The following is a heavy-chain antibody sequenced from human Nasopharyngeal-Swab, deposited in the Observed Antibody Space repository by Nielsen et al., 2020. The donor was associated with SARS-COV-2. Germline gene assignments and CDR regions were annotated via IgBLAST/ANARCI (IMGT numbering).Heavy chain of an antibody. D-gene: IGHD2-21*01. Sequence: SETLSLTCTVSGGSISSYSWSWIRQPPGKGLEWIGYIYYSGSTNYNPSLKSRVTISVDTSKNQFSLKLSSVTAADTAVYYCAGVVVPSGSFDYWGQGTLVTVSS. J-gene: IGHJ4*02. CDR1: GGSISSYS. CDR2: IYYSGST. V-gene: IGHV4-59*12. CDR3: AGVVVPSGSFDY.